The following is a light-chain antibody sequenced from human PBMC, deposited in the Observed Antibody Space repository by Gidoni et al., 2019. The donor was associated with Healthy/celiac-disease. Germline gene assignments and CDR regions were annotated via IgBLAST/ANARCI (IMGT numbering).Light chain of an antibody. Sequence: QSVLTQPPSASGTPGQRVTISCSGRSYNIGSNYVYWYQQLPGPAPKLLIYSNNKRPSGVPDRFSGSKSGTSASLAISGLRSEDEADYYCAAWDDSLSGDVFGTGTKVTVL. J-gene: IGLJ1*01. V-gene: IGLV1-47*02. CDR3: AAWDDSLSGDV. CDR1: SYNIGSNY. CDR2: SNN.